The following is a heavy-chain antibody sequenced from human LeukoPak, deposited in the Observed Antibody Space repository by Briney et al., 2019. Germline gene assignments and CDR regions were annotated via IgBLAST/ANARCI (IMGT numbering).Heavy chain of an antibody. CDR2: INPNSGGT. V-gene: IGHV1-2*02. CDR3: AREGGSGSYYLGRAWFDP. CDR1: GYTFTGYY. J-gene: IGHJ5*02. Sequence: ASVKVSCKASGYTFTGYYMHWVRQAPGQGLEWMGWINPNSGGTNYAQKFQGRVTMTRDTSISTAYMELSRLRSEDTAVYYCAREGGSGSYYLGRAWFDPWGQGTLVTVSS. D-gene: IGHD3-10*01.